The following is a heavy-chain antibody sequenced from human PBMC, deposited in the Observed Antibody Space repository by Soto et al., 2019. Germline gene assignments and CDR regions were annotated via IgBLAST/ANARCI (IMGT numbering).Heavy chain of an antibody. CDR1: GGSISSYY. D-gene: IGHD3-10*01. V-gene: IGHV4-59*08. Sequence: SETLSLTCTVSGGSISSYYWSWIRQPPGKGLEWIGYIYYSGSTNYNPSLKSRVTISVDTSKNQFSLKLKSMTAAVTAVYYCARHNYGSGSTYFDYWGQGTLVTVSS. J-gene: IGHJ4*02. CDR3: ARHNYGSGSTYFDY. CDR2: IYYSGST.